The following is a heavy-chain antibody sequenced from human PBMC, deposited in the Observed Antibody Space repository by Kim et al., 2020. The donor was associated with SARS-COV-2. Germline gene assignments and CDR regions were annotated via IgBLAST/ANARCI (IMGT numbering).Heavy chain of an antibody. Sequence: GGSLRLSCAASGFTFSSYGMHWVRQAPGKGLEWVAVISYDGSNKYYADSVKGRFTISRDNSKNTLYLQMNSLRAEDTAVYYCAKAPYCSSTSCYPGLDYWGQGTLVTVSS. J-gene: IGHJ4*02. CDR2: ISYDGSNK. D-gene: IGHD2-2*01. CDR3: AKAPYCSSTSCYPGLDY. V-gene: IGHV3-30*18. CDR1: GFTFSSYG.